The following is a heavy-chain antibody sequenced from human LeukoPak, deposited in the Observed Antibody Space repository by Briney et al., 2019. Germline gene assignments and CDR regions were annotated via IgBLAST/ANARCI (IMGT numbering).Heavy chain of an antibody. CDR3: ARRMATTKPLDY. J-gene: IGHJ4*02. D-gene: IGHD5-24*01. V-gene: IGHV3-21*01. CDR1: GFTFSSYS. CDR2: ISSSSSYI. Sequence: SGGSLRLSCAASGFTFSSYSMNWVRQAPGRGLEWVSSISSSSSYIYYADSVKGRFTISRDNAKNSLYLQMNSLRAEDTAVYYCARRMATTKPLDYWGQGTLVTVSS.